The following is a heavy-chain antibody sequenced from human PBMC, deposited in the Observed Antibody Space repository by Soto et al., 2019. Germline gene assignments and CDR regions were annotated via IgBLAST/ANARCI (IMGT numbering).Heavy chain of an antibody. CDR3: ASGATIRFGSAFDI. J-gene: IGHJ3*02. Sequence: LRVSCAASGFTFSSYSMNWVRQAPGKGLEWVSSISSSSSYIYYADSVKGRFTISRDNAKNSLYLQMNSLRAEDTAVYYCASGATIRFGSAFDIWGQGTMVTVSS. D-gene: IGHD1-26*01. V-gene: IGHV3-21*01. CDR1: GFTFSSYS. CDR2: ISSSSSYI.